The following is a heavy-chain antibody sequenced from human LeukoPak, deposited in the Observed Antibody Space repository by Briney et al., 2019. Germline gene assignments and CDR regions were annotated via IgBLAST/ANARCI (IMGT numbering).Heavy chain of an antibody. J-gene: IGHJ4*02. CDR3: AKGSTDYDSSNYYLGY. CDR2: IGWDGSST. Sequence: GESLRLSCAASGFTFDDYTMHWVRQVPEKGLEWVSLIGWDGSSTSYADSMKGRFTISRDNSKNSLYLQMNSLRTEDTALYYCAKGSTDYDSSNYYLGYWGQGTLVTVSS. V-gene: IGHV3-43*01. D-gene: IGHD3-22*01. CDR1: GFTFDDYT.